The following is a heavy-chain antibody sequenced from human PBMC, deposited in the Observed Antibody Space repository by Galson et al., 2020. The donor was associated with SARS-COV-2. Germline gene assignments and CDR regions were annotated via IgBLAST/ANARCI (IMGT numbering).Heavy chain of an antibody. D-gene: IGHD1-26*01. Sequence: GESLKISCAASGFTFSSYAMSWVRQAPGKGLEWVSAISGSGGSTYYADSVKGRFTISRDNSKNTLYLQMNSLRAEDTAVYYCAKDRPGGTGIVGVVDIWGQGTMVTVSS. CDR1: GFTFSSYA. V-gene: IGHV3-23*01. CDR3: AKDRPGGTGIVGVVDI. J-gene: IGHJ3*02. CDR2: ISGSGGST.